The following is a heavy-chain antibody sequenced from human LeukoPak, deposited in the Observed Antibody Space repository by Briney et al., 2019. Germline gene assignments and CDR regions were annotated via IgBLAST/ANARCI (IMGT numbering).Heavy chain of an antibody. Sequence: TGGSLRLSCSASGFTFSSYAMHWVRQAPGKGLEYVSAISSNGGSTYYADSVKGRFTISRDNSKNTLYLQMSSLRAEDTAVYYCARGRRPRGRTYYYDSSGYYYDYWGQGTLVTVSS. D-gene: IGHD3-22*01. CDR3: ARGRRPRGRTYYYDSSGYYYDY. J-gene: IGHJ4*02. V-gene: IGHV3-64D*09. CDR2: ISSNGGST. CDR1: GFTFSSYA.